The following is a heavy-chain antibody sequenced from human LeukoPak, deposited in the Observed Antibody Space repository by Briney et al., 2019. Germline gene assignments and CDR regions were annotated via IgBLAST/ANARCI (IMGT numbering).Heavy chain of an antibody. D-gene: IGHD6-6*01. CDR1: GYTFTGYY. J-gene: IGHJ6*03. Sequence: ASVKVSCKASGYTFTGYYMHWVRQAPGQGLEWMGRINPNSGGTNYAQKFQGRVTMTRDTSISTAYMELSRLRSDDTAVYYCASHASSIAARPHYYYYMDVWGKGTTVTVSS. V-gene: IGHV1-2*06. CDR3: ASHASSIAARPHYYYYMDV. CDR2: INPNSGGT.